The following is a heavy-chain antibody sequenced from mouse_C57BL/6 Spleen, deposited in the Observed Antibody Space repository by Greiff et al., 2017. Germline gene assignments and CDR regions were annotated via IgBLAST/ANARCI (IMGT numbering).Heavy chain of an antibody. J-gene: IGHJ4*01. V-gene: IGHV5-9-1*02. D-gene: IGHD2-3*01. CDR2: ISSGGDYI. Sequence: EVKLMESGEGLVKPGGSLKLSCAASGFTFSSYAMSWVRQTPEKRLEWVAYISSGGDYIYYADTVKGRFTISRDNARNTLYLQMSSLKSEDTAMYYCTREGLLEIAMDYWGQGTSVTVSS. CDR3: TREGLLEIAMDY. CDR1: GFTFSSYA.